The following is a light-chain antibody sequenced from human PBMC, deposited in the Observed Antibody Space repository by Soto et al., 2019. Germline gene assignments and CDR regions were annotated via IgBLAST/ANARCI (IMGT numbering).Light chain of an antibody. Sequence: EIVLTQSPGTLSLSPGERATLSCRASQSFTSRSLAWYPQKPGLAPRLIISGASNRATGIPDRVSVSVSGTDLTLTISRLEPEEVAVDYGQQRNNWPLTFGGGTKVDIK. V-gene: IGKV3D-20*02. CDR2: GAS. CDR3: QQRNNWPLT. CDR1: QSFTSRS. J-gene: IGKJ4*02.